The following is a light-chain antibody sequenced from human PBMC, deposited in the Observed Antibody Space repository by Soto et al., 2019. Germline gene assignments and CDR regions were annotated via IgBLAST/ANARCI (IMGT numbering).Light chain of an antibody. V-gene: IGKV4-1*01. CDR3: QQYYTTPPWT. J-gene: IGKJ1*01. CDR1: QSVLFTSNNKNY. Sequence: DIVMTQSPDSLAVSLGERATINCKSSQSVLFTSNNKNYLAWYQLKPGQAPKLLIYWASTRESGVPDRFSGSGSGTDFPLTISSLQAEDVAVYYCQQYYTTPPWTFGLGTKVEI. CDR2: WAS.